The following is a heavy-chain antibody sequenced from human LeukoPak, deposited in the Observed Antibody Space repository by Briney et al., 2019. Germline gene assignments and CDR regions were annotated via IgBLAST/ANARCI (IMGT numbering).Heavy chain of an antibody. J-gene: IGHJ4*02. V-gene: IGHV4-38-2*02. Sequence: SETLSLTCAVSGYSISSGYYWGWIRPPPGKGLEGIGIIYHSGSTYYNPSLKSRVTISVDTSKNQFSLKLSSVTAADTAVYYCARDHSGYEHWGQGTLVTVSS. CDR3: ARDHSGYEH. CDR2: IYHSGST. CDR1: GYSISSGYY. D-gene: IGHD5-12*01.